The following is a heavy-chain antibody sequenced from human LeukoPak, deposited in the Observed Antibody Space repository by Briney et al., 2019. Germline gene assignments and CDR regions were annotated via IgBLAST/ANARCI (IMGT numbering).Heavy chain of an antibody. J-gene: IGHJ4*02. V-gene: IGHV4-39*07. CDR2: IYYSGST. Sequence: PSETLSLTCTVSGGSISSSGYYWGWIRQPPGKGLEWIGSIYYSGSTYYNPSLKSRVTISVDTSKNQFSLKLSSVTAADTAVYYCARVLAARREIDYWGQGTLVTVSS. CDR3: ARVLAARREIDY. D-gene: IGHD6-6*01. CDR1: GGSISSSGYY.